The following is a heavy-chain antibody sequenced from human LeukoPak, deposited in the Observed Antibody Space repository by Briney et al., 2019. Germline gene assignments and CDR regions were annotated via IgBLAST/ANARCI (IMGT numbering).Heavy chain of an antibody. CDR2: ISTYSGNT. J-gene: IGHJ6*03. V-gene: IGHV1-18*01. D-gene: IGHD6-13*01. CDR3: ARVAIAAAGDYYYYYMDV. CDR1: GYTFTSYG. Sequence: ASVRVSCKASGYTFTSYGITWVRQAPGQGLEWMGCISTYSGNTNYAQKLQGRVTMTRNTSISTVYMELSSLRSEDTAVYYCARVAIAAAGDYYYYYMDVWGKGTTVTISS.